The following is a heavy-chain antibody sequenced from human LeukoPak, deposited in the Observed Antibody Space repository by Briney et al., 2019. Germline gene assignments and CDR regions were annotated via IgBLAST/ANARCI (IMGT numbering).Heavy chain of an antibody. J-gene: IGHJ6*03. V-gene: IGHV4-4*09. CDR3: ARLDRFGTNYYYMDV. CDR2: IYTSGST. Sequence: PSETLSLTCTVSGDSISSYYWSWIRQPPGKGLEWIGYIYTSGSTNYNPSLKSRVTISEDTSKNQFSLKLSSVTAADTAVYYCARLDRFGTNYYYMDVWGKGTTVTVSS. D-gene: IGHD3-10*01. CDR1: GDSISSYY.